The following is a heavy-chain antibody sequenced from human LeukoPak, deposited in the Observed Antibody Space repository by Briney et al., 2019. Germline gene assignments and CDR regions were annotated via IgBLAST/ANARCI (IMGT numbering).Heavy chain of an antibody. J-gene: IGHJ5*02. D-gene: IGHD3-3*02. Sequence: PSETLSLTCAVYGGSFSGYYWSWIRQPPGKGLEWIGEINHSGSTNYNPSLKSRVTISVDTSKNQFSLKLSSVTAADTAVYYCARGGRALGWFDPWGQGTLVTVSS. V-gene: IGHV4-34*01. CDR2: INHSGST. CDR1: GGSFSGYY. CDR3: ARGGRALGWFDP.